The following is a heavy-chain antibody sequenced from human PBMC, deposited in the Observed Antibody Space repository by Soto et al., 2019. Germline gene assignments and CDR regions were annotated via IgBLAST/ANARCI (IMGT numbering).Heavy chain of an antibody. CDR2: IFSSGST. D-gene: IGHD2-21*02. J-gene: IGHJ5*02. Sequence: SETLSFTCTVSGGSITDYSWVWIRQPAGKGLEWIGRIFSSGSTNYNPSLKGRITMSLDTSKNQFSLKLNSATATDTAVYFCARDQGVVVTADNWFDPWGQGILVTVSS. V-gene: IGHV4-4*07. CDR3: ARDQGVVVTADNWFDP. CDR1: GGSITDYS.